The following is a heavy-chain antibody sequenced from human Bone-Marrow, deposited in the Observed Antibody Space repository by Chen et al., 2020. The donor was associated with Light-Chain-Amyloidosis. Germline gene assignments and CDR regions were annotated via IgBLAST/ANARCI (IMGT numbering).Heavy chain of an antibody. Sequence: EVHLVQSGAEVKKPGESLNISCKGSGYTFRSNWLGWVRQMPGKGLEWMGIIYPGDSDIKYSPSFQGQVTISADKSIKTAYLQWSSLKASDTAMYYCARGEDYSNYGGALRFDYWGQGTLVTVSS. V-gene: IGHV5-51*01. D-gene: IGHD4-4*01. CDR1: GYTFRSNW. CDR3: ARGEDYSNYGGALRFDY. J-gene: IGHJ4*02. CDR2: IYPGDSDI.